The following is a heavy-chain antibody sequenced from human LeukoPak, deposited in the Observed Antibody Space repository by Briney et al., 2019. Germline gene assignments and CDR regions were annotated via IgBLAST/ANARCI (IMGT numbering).Heavy chain of an antibody. CDR2: FDPEDGET. J-gene: IGHJ4*02. CDR1: GYTLTELS. Sequence: GASVKVSCKVSGYTLTELSMHWVRQAPGKGLEWMGGFDPEDGETIYAQKLQGRVTMTTDTSTSTAYMELRSLRSDDTAVYYCARSRYNWNFGRGTNYFDYWGQGTLVTVSS. CDR3: ARSRYNWNFGRGTNYFDY. D-gene: IGHD1-1*01. V-gene: IGHV1-24*01.